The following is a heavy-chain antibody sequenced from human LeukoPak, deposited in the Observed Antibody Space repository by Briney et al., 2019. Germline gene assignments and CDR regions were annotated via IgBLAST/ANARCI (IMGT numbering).Heavy chain of an antibody. CDR2: IYYSGST. CDR1: GGSVSSGSYY. D-gene: IGHD3-22*01. Sequence: SETLSLTCTVSGGSVSSGSYYWSWIRQPPGKGLEWIGYIYYSGSTNYNPSLKSRVTISVDTSKNQFSLKLSSVTAADTAVYYCARDHVGYSSGYPYGMDVWGQGTTVTVSS. CDR3: ARDHVGYSSGYPYGMDV. J-gene: IGHJ6*02. V-gene: IGHV4-61*01.